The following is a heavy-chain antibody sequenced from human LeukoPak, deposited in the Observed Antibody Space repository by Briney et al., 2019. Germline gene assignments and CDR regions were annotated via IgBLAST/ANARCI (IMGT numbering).Heavy chain of an antibody. CDR1: GGSISSGDYY. CDR2: IYYSGST. D-gene: IGHD3-16*01. V-gene: IGHV4-30-4*08. Sequence: SETLSLTCTVSGGSISSGDYYWSWIRQPPGKGLEWIGYIYYSGSTYYNPSLKSRVTISVDTSKNQFSLKLSSVTAADTAVYYCANGGGGSYFNYWGQGTLVTVSS. J-gene: IGHJ4*02. CDR3: ANGGGGSYFNY.